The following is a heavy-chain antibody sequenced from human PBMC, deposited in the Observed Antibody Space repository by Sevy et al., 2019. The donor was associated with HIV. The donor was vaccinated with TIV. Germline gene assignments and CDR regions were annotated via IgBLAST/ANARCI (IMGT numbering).Heavy chain of an antibody. Sequence: ASVKVSCKASGYTFTSYDINWVRQATGQGLEWMGWMNPNSGNTGYAQKFQGRVTMTRNTSISTAYMELGSPRSEDTAMYYCARAGSGWYDHYFDPWGQGTRVTVSS. CDR2: MNPNSGNT. J-gene: IGHJ4*02. V-gene: IGHV1-8*01. CDR1: GYTFTSYD. CDR3: ARAGSGWYDHYFDP. D-gene: IGHD6-19*01.